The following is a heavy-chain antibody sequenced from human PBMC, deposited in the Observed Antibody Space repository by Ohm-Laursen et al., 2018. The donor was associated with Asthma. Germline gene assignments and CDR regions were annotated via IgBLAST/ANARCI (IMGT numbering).Heavy chain of an antibody. Sequence: ASVKVSCKASGGTFSSYAISWVRQAPGQGLEWMGGIIPIFGTANYAQKFQGRVTITADESTSTAYMELSSLRSEDTAVYYCAIPSGLVDAFDIWGQGTMVTVSS. J-gene: IGHJ3*02. CDR2: IIPIFGTA. V-gene: IGHV1-69*13. CDR1: GGTFSSYA. D-gene: IGHD3-10*01. CDR3: AIPSGLVDAFDI.